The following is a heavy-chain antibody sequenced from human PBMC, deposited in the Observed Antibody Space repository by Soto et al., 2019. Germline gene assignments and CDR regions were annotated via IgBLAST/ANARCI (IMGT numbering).Heavy chain of an antibody. CDR3: ARGVNYYDSSGSSWFDP. J-gene: IGHJ5*02. D-gene: IGHD3-22*01. CDR2: IYYSGST. CDR1: GDSISSGGYY. Sequence: SETLSLTCSVSGDSISSGGYYWNWIRQHPGKGLEWIGYIYYSGSTYYNPSLKSRVTISVDTSKNQFSLKLSSVTAADTAVYYCARGVNYYDSSGSSWFDPWGQGALVTVSS. V-gene: IGHV4-31*03.